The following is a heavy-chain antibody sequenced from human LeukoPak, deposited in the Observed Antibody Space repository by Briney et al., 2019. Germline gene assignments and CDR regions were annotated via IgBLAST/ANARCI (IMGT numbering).Heavy chain of an antibody. D-gene: IGHD6-13*01. Sequence: SETLSLTCTVSGGSISSSSYYWGWIRQPPGKGLEWIGSIYYSGSTYYNPSLKSRVTISVDTSKNQFSLKLSSVTAADTAVYYCASPGAAAANGFDYWGQGTLVTVSS. CDR2: IYYSGST. CDR3: ASPGAAAANGFDY. V-gene: IGHV4-39*07. CDR1: GGSISSSSYY. J-gene: IGHJ4*02.